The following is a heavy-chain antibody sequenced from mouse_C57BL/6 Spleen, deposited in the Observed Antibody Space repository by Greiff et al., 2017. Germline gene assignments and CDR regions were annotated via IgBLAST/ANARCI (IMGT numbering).Heavy chain of an antibody. V-gene: IGHV6-6*01. CDR2: IRNKANNHAT. CDR3: TRYYGSRRFAY. CDR1: GFTFSDAW. Sequence: EVQVVESGGGLVQPGGSMKLSCAASGFTFSDAWMDWVRQSPEKGLEWVAEIRNKANNHATYYAESVKGRFTISRDDSKSSVYLQMNSLRAEDTGIYYCTRYYGSRRFAYWGQGTLVTVSA. J-gene: IGHJ3*01. D-gene: IGHD1-1*01.